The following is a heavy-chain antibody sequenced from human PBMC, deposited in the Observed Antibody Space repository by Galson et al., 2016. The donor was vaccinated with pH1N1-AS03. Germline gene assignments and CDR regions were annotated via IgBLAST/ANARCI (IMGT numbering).Heavy chain of an antibody. CDR3: VRDIYGDPLGE. D-gene: IGHD4-17*01. V-gene: IGHV6-1*01. J-gene: IGHJ4*02. Sequence: CAISWDSVLSDSAAWNWVRQSPSRGLEWLGRTYLRSTWYHDYAESMKSRIIINADTSKNQFSLQLNSVTPEDTAVYYCVRDIYGDPLGEWGQGTLVTVSS. CDR2: TYLRSTWYH. CDR1: WDSVLSDSAA.